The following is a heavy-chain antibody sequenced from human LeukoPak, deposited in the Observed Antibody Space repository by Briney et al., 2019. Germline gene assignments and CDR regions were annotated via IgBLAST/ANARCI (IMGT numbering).Heavy chain of an antibody. D-gene: IGHD5-18*01. V-gene: IGHV4-34*01. Sequence: PSETLSLTCAVYGGSFSGYYWSWIRHPPGKGLEWIGEINHSGSTNYNPSLKSPVTISGDMSKNQFSLKLSSVTAADTAVYFYARVGYSYVINDWSRTGLGAYPTKYYYHMDVWGKGTTVTVSS. CDR2: INHSGST. CDR1: GGSFSGYY. J-gene: IGHJ6*03. CDR3: ARVGYSYVINDWSRTGLGAYPTKYYYHMDV.